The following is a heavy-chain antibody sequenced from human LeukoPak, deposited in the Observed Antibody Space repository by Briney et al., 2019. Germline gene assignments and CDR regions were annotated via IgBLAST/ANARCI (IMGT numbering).Heavy chain of an antibody. CDR1: GYTFTSYD. J-gene: IGHJ4*02. CDR3: ARARAFYGDYPYYFDY. D-gene: IGHD4-17*01. CDR2: MNPNSGNT. Sequence: ASVTVSCTASGYTFTSYDINWVRQATGQGPEWMGWMNPNSGNTGYAQKFQGRVTMTRNTSISTAYMEVSSLRSEDTAVYYCARARAFYGDYPYYFDYWGQGTLVTVSS. V-gene: IGHV1-8*01.